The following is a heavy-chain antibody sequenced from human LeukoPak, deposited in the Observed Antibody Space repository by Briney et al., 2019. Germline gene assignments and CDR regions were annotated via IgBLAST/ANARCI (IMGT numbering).Heavy chain of an antibody. CDR1: GDSVSSNSAA. D-gene: IGHD5-12*01. J-gene: IGHJ6*03. V-gene: IGHV6-1*01. CDR3: AREGPYSGYGRYYYYCMDV. Sequence: SQTLSLTCAISGDSVSSNSAAWNWIRQSPSRGLEWLGRTYYRSKWYNDYAVSVKSRITINPDTSKNQFSLQLNSVTPEDTAVYYCAREGPYSGYGRYYYYCMDVWGKGTTVTVSS. CDR2: TYYRSKWYN.